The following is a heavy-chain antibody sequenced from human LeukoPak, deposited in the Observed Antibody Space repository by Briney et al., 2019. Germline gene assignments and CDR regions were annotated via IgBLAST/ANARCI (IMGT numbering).Heavy chain of an antibody. CDR2: IYYSGST. D-gene: IGHD6-13*01. J-gene: IGHJ4*02. CDR1: GGSISSYY. V-gene: IGHV4-39*07. Sequence: PSETLSLTCTVSGGSISSYYWGWIRQPPGKGLEWIGSIYYSGSTYYNPSLKSRVTISVDTSKNQFSLKLSSVTAADTAVYYCARGRAGYSSSWYDYWGQGTLVTVSS. CDR3: ARGRAGYSSSWYDY.